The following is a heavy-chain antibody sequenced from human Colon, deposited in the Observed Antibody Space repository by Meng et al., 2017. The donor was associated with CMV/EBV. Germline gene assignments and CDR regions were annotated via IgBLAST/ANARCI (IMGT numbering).Heavy chain of an antibody. CDR3: ARDISGLFDL. CDR2: NKHKKGKA. D-gene: IGHD5-12*01. J-gene: IGHJ4*02. CDR1: RETNKKDA. Sequence: KVASKESRETNKKDADSWVEEGEGGGLEWKRGNKHKKGKANDAKEIQGRVTFTTDESTSTAYMELSNLRSDGTALYYCARDISGLFDLWGQRTLVTVSS. V-gene: IGHV1-69*05.